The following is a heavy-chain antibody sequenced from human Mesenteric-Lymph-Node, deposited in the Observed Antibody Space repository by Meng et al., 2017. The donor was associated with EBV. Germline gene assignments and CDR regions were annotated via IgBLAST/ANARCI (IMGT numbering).Heavy chain of an antibody. CDR1: GGSIRSRSYF. V-gene: IGHV4-39*07. D-gene: IGHD3-10*01. J-gene: IGHJ4*02. Sequence: LRLQESGRGLVKPSETLSLTFTVPGGSIRSRSYFWGWIRQPPGKGLEWIGSIYYSGSTYYNPSLKSRVTMSVDTSKNQFSLKVTSVTAADTAVYYCARVGWGVRGYYFDYWGQGTLVTVSS. CDR3: ARVGWGVRGYYFDY. CDR2: IYYSGST.